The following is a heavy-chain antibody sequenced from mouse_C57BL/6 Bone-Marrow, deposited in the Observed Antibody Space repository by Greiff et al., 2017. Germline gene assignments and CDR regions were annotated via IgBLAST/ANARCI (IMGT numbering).Heavy chain of an antibody. CDR2: IYPGDGDT. Sequence: VKLQESGPELVKPGASVKISCKASGYAFSSSWMNWVKQRPGKGLEWIGRIYPGDGDTNYNGKFKGKATLTADKSSSTAYMQLSSLTSEDSAVYFCAREGYGSSPFDYWGQGTTLTVSS. J-gene: IGHJ2*01. CDR3: AREGYGSSPFDY. D-gene: IGHD1-1*01. CDR1: GYAFSSSW. V-gene: IGHV1-82*01.